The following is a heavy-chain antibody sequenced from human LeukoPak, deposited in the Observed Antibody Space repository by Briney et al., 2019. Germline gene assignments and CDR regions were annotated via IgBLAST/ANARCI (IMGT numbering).Heavy chain of an antibody. Sequence: RTGGSLRLSCAASGFTFDDYGMSWVRQAPGKGLEWVSGINWNGGSTGYADSVKGRFTISRDNAKKSLYLQMNSLRAEDTAVYYCARDSPGYLAYDSWGQGTLVTVSS. D-gene: IGHD1-1*01. V-gene: IGHV3-20*04. J-gene: IGHJ4*02. CDR1: GFTFDDYG. CDR3: ARDSPGYLAYDS. CDR2: INWNGGST.